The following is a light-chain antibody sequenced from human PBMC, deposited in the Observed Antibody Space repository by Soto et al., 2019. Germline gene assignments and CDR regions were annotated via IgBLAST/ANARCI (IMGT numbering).Light chain of an antibody. CDR1: QSVSSNN. CDR2: GAS. Sequence: EIVLTQSPGTLSLSPGETATLSCRASQSVSSNNLAWYHQKPGQTPSLLIYGASTRATGIPERFSGSGSGTDFPITISRLEPEDFTVYYCQQYDNSITFGQGTRLAIE. V-gene: IGKV3-20*01. CDR3: QQYDNSIT. J-gene: IGKJ5*01.